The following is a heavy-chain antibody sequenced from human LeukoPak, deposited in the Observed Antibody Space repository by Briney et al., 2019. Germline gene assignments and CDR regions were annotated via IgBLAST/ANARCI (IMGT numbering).Heavy chain of an antibody. V-gene: IGHV3-48*01. J-gene: IGHJ4*02. D-gene: IGHD2-2*01. CDR3: ARSLGYCSSTSCYRFDY. CDR2: ISTSSSTI. CDR1: GFTFSSYS. Sequence: GGPLRLSCAASGFTFSSYSMNWVRQAPGKGLEWVSYISTSSSTIYYADSVKGRFTISRDNAKNSLYLQMNSLRAEDTAVYYCARSLGYCSSTSCYRFDYWGQGTLVTVSS.